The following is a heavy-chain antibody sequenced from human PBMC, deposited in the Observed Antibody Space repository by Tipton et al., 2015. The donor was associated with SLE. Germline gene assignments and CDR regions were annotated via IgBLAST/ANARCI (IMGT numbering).Heavy chain of an antibody. Sequence: VQLVQSGAEVKKSGESLKISCRGSGYSFTTFWIGWVRQMPGKGLEWMGIIYPGDSDTRYSPSFQGQVTISADKSINTAYLQWSSLKASDTAMYYCARHAAAGCWSGYSNWFDPWGQGTLVTVSS. CDR1: GYSFTTFW. V-gene: IGHV5-51*01. CDR2: IYPGDSDT. D-gene: IGHD3-3*01. J-gene: IGHJ5*02. CDR3: ARHAAAGCWSGYSNWFDP.